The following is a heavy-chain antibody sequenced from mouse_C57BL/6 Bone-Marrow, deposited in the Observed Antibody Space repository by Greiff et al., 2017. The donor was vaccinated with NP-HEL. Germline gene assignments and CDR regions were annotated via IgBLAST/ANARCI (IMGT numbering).Heavy chain of an antibody. D-gene: IGHD1-1*01. J-gene: IGHJ4*01. CDR1: GFSLTSYG. CDR2: IWSGGST. CDR3: ARNSGITTVVATKYAMDY. V-gene: IGHV2-2*01. Sequence: VKVVESGPGLVQPSQSLSITCTVSGFSLTSYGVHWVRQSPGKGLEWLGVIWSGGSTDYNAAFISRLSISKDNSTSQVFFKMNSLQADDTAIYYCARNSGITTVVATKYAMDYWGQGTSVTVSS.